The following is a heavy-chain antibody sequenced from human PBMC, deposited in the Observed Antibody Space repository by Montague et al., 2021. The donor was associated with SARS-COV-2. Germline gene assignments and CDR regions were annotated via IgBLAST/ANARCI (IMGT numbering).Heavy chain of an antibody. CDR2: IIPIFGTA. CDR1: GGTFSSYA. D-gene: IGHD3-22*01. Sequence: SVKVSCKASGGTFSSYAISWVRQAPGQGLEWMGGIIPIFGTANYAQKFQGRVTITADESTSTAYMELSSLRSEDTAVYYCARVNYYDSSGYSIYDAFDIWGQGTMVTASS. V-gene: IGHV1-69*13. J-gene: IGHJ3*02. CDR3: ARVNYYDSSGYSIYDAFDI.